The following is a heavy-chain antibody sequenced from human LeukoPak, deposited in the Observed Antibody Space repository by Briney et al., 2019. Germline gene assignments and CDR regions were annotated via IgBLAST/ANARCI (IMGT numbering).Heavy chain of an antibody. Sequence: SETLSLTCAVYGGSFSGYYWRWIRQPPGKGLEWIGEINHSGSTNYNPSLKSRVTISVDTSKNQFSLKLSSVTAADTAVYYCARFEAAAGTFNFDYWGQGTLVTVSS. J-gene: IGHJ4*02. CDR1: GGSFSGYY. D-gene: IGHD6-13*01. V-gene: IGHV4-34*01. CDR3: ARFEAAAGTFNFDY. CDR2: INHSGST.